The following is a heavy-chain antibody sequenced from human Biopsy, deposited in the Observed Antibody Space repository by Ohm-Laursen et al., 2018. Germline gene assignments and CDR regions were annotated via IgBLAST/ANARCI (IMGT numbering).Heavy chain of an antibody. CDR2: NIPILGTG. J-gene: IGHJ1*01. CDR3: ATKLTGYFHH. CDR1: GGTFSNYG. Sequence: GASVKVSCRAPGGTFSNYGVNWVRQAPGQGLEWLGGNIPILGTGSYAQKFQDRVTVAADTSTSTATMELRSLRSGDTAVYYCATKLTGYFHHWGQGTLVIVSS. V-gene: IGHV1-69*06. D-gene: IGHD3-9*01.